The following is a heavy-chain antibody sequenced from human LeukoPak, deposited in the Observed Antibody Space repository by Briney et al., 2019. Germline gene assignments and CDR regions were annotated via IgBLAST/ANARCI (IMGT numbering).Heavy chain of an antibody. CDR2: IYSSGST. J-gene: IGHJ4*02. CDR3: ARVNLGGGAQIDS. V-gene: IGHV4-59*01. CDR1: GGSLSSFY. Sequence: SETLSLTCTVSGGSLSSFYWTWIRQPPGEGLEWIGYIYSSGSTDCNPSLKSRVTMSVDTSKNQISLKLTSVTAADTALYYCARVNLGGGAQIDSWGQGTLVTVSS. D-gene: IGHD3-16*01.